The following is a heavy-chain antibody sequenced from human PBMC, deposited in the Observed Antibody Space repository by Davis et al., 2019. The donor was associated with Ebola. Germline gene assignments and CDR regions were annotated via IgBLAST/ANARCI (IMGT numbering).Heavy chain of an antibody. Sequence: GSLRLSCTVSGYSISSGYYWGWIRQPPGKGLEWIGYIHYTGSTNYNPSLKSRVTISVDTSKNQFSLKLSSVTAADTALYYCAKDISPGRWLQLNYWGQGTLVTVSS. J-gene: IGHJ4*02. CDR2: IHYTGST. CDR3: AKDISPGRWLQLNY. V-gene: IGHV4-38-2*02. D-gene: IGHD5-24*01. CDR1: GYSISSGYY.